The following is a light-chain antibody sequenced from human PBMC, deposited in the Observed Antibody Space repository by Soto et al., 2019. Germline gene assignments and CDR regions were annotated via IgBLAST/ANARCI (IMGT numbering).Light chain of an antibody. V-gene: IGKV3-11*01. Sequence: EIVLTQSPATLSLSPGERATLSCRASQSVNNFLAWYQQRPGQAPRLLMYEASNRATGVPSRFSGSGSGTGFTLSISSLQPEDVATYYCQQTYSTPWTFGRGTKVDIK. J-gene: IGKJ1*01. CDR2: EAS. CDR3: QQTYSTPWT. CDR1: QSVNNF.